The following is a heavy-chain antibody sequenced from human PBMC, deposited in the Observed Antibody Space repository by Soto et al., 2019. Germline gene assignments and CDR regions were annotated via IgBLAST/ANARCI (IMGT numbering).Heavy chain of an antibody. D-gene: IGHD2-15*01. CDR2: ISGSGGST. J-gene: IGHJ4*02. CDR3: AKDALGYCSGGSCRPIDY. Sequence: EVQLLESGGGLVQPGGSLRLSCAASGFTFSSYAMSWVRQAPGKGLEWVSAISGSGGSTYYADSVKGRFTISRDNSKNTLYLQMNSLRAEDTAVYYCAKDALGYCSGGSCRPIDYWGQGTLVTVSS. V-gene: IGHV3-23*01. CDR1: GFTFSSYA.